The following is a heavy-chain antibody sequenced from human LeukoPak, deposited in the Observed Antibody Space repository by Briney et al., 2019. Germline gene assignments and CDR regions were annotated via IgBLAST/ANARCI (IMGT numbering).Heavy chain of an antibody. V-gene: IGHV3-73*01. CDR1: GFTFSGSA. D-gene: IGHD4-17*01. CDR3: TRPIIYGDYGSDY. CDR2: IRSKANSYAT. J-gene: IGHJ4*02. Sequence: PGGSLRLSCAASGFTFSGSAMPWVRQASGKGLEWVGRIRSKANSYATAYAASVKGRFTISRDDSKNTAYLQMNSLKTEDTAVYYCTRPIIYGDYGSDYWGQGTLVTVSS.